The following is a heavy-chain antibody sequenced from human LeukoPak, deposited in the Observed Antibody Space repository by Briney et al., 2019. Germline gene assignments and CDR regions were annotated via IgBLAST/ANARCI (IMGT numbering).Heavy chain of an antibody. CDR2: IKQDGAEK. CDR3: ATSRSLDY. J-gene: IGHJ4*02. V-gene: IGHV3-7*03. CDR1: GLTFSSYW. Sequence: GGSLRLSCAASGLTFSSYWMSWVRQAPGKGLEWVANIKQDGAEKYYVDSVKGRFSISRDNAKNSLYLQMSSLRAEDTAVYYRATSRSLDYWGQGTLVIVSS.